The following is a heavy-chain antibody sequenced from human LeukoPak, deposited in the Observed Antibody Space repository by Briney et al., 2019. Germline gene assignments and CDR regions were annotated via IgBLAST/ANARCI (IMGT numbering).Heavy chain of an antibody. D-gene: IGHD4-17*01. CDR3: ARRGYGDPGAFDY. Sequence: GGSLRLSCAASGFTFSSYSMNWVRQAPGKGLEWVSSISSSSSYIYYADSVKGRFTISRDNAKNSLYLQMNSLRAEDTAVYYCARRGYGDPGAFDYWGQGTLVTVSS. CDR2: ISSSSSYI. CDR1: GFTFSSYS. J-gene: IGHJ4*02. V-gene: IGHV3-21*01.